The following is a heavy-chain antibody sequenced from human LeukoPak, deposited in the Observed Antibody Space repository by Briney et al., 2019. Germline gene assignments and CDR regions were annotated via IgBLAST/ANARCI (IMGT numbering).Heavy chain of an antibody. CDR3: HYYGSGSYYTTFAFDI. J-gene: IGHJ3*02. D-gene: IGHD3-10*01. Sequence: SETLSLTCTVSGGSISSYYWSWIRQPPGKGLEWIAWIHYSGDTNYNPSLKSRVTISVDTSKNQFSLKLSSVTAADTAVYYCHYYGSGSYYTTFAFDIWGQGTMVTVSS. CDR1: GGSISSYY. V-gene: IGHV4-59*08. CDR2: IHYSGDT.